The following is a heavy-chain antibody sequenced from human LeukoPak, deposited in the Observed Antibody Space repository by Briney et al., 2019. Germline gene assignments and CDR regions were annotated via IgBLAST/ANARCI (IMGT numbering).Heavy chain of an antibody. V-gene: IGHV3-48*04. CDR3: ARARSSWYDY. Sequence: RGSLRLSCAASGFTFSTYNMNWVRQAPGKGLEWVSYISSSSSTIYYADSVKGRFTISRDNAKNSLYLQMNSLRAEDTAVYYCARARSSWYDYWGQGTLVTVSS. CDR2: ISSSSSTI. CDR1: GFTFSTYN. J-gene: IGHJ4*02. D-gene: IGHD6-13*01.